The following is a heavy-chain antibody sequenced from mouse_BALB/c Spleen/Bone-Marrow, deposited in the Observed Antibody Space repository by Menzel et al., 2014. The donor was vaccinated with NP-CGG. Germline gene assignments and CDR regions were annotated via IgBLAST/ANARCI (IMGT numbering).Heavy chain of an antibody. CDR3: ARGRTTVVSDY. J-gene: IGHJ2*02. CDR2: IEPSDSYT. D-gene: IGHD1-1*01. CDR1: GYTFTNYW. V-gene: IGHV1-69*02. Sequence: GAEVVKPGASVKVSCKASGYTFTNYWMQWVKQRPGQGLEWIGEIEPSDSYTNYNQDFKGKATLTVDKSSSTAFMQLSSLTSEDSAVYYCARGRTTVVSDYWGQGTSLTVSS.